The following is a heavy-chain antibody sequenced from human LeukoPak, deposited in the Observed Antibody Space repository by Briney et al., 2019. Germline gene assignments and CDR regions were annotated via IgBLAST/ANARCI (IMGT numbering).Heavy chain of an antibody. CDR3: ARGLMDYYMDV. V-gene: IGHV4-59*01. D-gene: IGHD2-21*01. Sequence: PSETLSLTCTVSGGSISSYYWSWIRQPPGKGLEWIGYIYYSGSTNYNPSLKSRVTISVDTSKNQFSLKLSSVTAADTAVYYCARGLMDYYMDVWGKGTTVTVSS. CDR1: GGSISSYY. CDR2: IYYSGST. J-gene: IGHJ6*03.